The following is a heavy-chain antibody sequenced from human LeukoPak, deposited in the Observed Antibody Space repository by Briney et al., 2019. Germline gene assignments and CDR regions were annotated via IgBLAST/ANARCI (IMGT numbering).Heavy chain of an antibody. J-gene: IGHJ4*01. CDR2: INWNGGSI. Sequence: PGGSLRLSCAASGFTFDDYGMTWVRQAPGKGLEWVSDINWNGGSIVYADSGKGRFTVSRDNDKKSLYLQMNSLRAEDKALYYCAREKYDSSGYYTXNYYFDYWGXGTLVTVS. D-gene: IGHD3-22*01. V-gene: IGHV3-20*04. CDR1: GFTFDDYG. CDR3: AREKYDSSGYYTXNYYFDY.